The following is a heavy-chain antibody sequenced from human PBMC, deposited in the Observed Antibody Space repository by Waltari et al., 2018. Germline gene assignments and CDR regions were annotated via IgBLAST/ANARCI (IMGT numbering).Heavy chain of an antibody. D-gene: IGHD6-13*01. CDR1: GYTFTSYA. J-gene: IGHJ4*02. Sequence: QVQLVQSGAEVKKPGASVKVSCKASGYTFTSYAMHWVRQAPGQRPEWMGWSNAGNGNTKYSQEFQGRVTITRDTSASTAYMELSSLRSEDMAVYYCARESRDSSSWYYFDYWGQGTLVTVSS. CDR2: SNAGNGNT. CDR3: ARESRDSSSWYYFDY. V-gene: IGHV1-3*02.